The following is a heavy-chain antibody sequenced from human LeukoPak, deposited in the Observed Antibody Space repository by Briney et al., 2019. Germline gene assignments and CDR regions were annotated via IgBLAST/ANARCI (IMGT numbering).Heavy chain of an antibody. CDR1: GYTFTSYG. V-gene: IGHV1-18*01. CDR3: ARLPPYGDYYYHGMDV. J-gene: IGHJ6*02. CDR2: ISAYNGNT. D-gene: IGHD4-17*01. Sequence: ASVKVSCKASGYTFTSYGISWVRQAPGQGLEWMGWISAYNGNTNYAQKLQGRVTMTTDTSTSTAYMELRSLRSDDTAVYYCARLPPYGDYYYHGMDVWGQGTTVTVSS.